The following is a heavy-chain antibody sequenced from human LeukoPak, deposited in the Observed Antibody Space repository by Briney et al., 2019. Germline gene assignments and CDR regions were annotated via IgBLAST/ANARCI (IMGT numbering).Heavy chain of an antibody. V-gene: IGHV3-21*01. CDR3: ARVDYSSSSFYFDY. Sequence: NSGGSLRLSCAASGFTFSTYWMHWVRQAPGKGLEWVSSISSSSSYIYYADSVKGRFTISRDNAKNSLYLQMNSLRAEDTAVYYCARVDYSSSSFYFDYWGQGTLVTVSS. D-gene: IGHD6-6*01. J-gene: IGHJ4*02. CDR1: GFTFSTYW. CDR2: ISSSSSYI.